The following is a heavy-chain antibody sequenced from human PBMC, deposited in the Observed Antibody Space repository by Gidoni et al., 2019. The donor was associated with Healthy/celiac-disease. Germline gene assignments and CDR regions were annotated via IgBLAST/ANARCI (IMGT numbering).Heavy chain of an antibody. J-gene: IGHJ5*02. D-gene: IGHD3-3*01. CDR2: IYYSGST. CDR3: ARRGYDSFFPRYNWFDP. Sequence: QLQLQESGPGLVKPSETLSLTCTVPGGSISSSSYYWGWIRQPPGKGLEWIGSIYYSGSTYYNPSLKSRVTISVDTSKNQFSLKLSSVTAADTAVYYCARRGYDSFFPRYNWFDPWGQGTLVTVSS. CDR1: GGSISSSSYY. V-gene: IGHV4-39*01.